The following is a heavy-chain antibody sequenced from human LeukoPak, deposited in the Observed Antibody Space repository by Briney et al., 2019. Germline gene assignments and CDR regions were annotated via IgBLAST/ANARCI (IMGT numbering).Heavy chain of an antibody. D-gene: IGHD1-26*01. Sequence: GGSLRLSCAASGFTFSSYEMNWVRQAPGKGLEWVSYISSSGSTIYYADSVKGRFTISRDNSKNTLYLQMNSLRAEDTAVYYCARGLWELGYSWFDPWGQGTLVTVSS. CDR1: GFTFSSYE. CDR3: ARGLWELGYSWFDP. J-gene: IGHJ5*02. CDR2: ISSSGSTI. V-gene: IGHV3-48*03.